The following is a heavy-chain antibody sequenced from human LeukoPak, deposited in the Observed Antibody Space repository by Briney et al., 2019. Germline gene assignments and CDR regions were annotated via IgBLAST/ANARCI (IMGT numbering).Heavy chain of an antibody. J-gene: IGHJ1*01. CDR2: TKGDDSEK. Sequence: GGSLRLSCAASGFIFSTFWMSWVRQAPGKGLEWVANTKGDDSEKYYVESVQGRFTISRDNAKNSPYLHMNSLRAEDTSLYYCARSGYSYALDHWGQGSLVVVPS. CDR1: GFIFSTFW. CDR3: ARSGYSYALDH. D-gene: IGHD5-18*01. V-gene: IGHV3-7*01.